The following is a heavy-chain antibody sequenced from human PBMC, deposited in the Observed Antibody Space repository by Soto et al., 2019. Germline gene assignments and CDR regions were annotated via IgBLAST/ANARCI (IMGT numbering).Heavy chain of an antibody. D-gene: IGHD6-25*01. CDR1: GFTFSSYG. J-gene: IGHJ6*02. CDR3: AKDAVCTSGPRAYYYYGMDV. V-gene: IGHV3-30*18. Sequence: GGSLRLSCAASGFTFSSYGMHWVRQAPGKGLEWVAVISYDGSNKYYADSVKGRFTISRDNSKNTLYLQMNSLRAEDTAVYYCAKDAVCTSGPRAYYYYGMDVWGRGTTGTVAS. CDR2: ISYDGSNK.